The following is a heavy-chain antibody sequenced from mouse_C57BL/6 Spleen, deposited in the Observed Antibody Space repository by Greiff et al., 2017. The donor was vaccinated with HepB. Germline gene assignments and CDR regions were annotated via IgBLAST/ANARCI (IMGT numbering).Heavy chain of an antibody. Sequence: QVQLKQSGAELVRPGTSVKVSCKASGYAFTNYLIEWVKQRPGQGLEWIGVINPGSGGTNYNEKFKGKATLNADKSSSTAYMQLSSLTSEDSEVYFCARAGLRRDYYAMDYWGQGTSVTVSS. D-gene: IGHD2-2*01. CDR2: INPGSGGT. J-gene: IGHJ4*01. CDR1: GYAFTNYL. CDR3: ARAGLRRDYYAMDY. V-gene: IGHV1-54*01.